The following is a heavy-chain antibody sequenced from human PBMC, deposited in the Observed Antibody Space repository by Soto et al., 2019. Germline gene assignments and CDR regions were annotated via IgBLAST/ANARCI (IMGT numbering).Heavy chain of an antibody. CDR1: GFTVGDYS. CDR2: ISSTGDLI. Sequence: GGSLRLSCTASGFTVGDYSVNWVRQAPGKGLEWISYISSTGDLIFYADSVKGRFTIARDIAKNSLYLQMDSLRDEDSAVYYCATWAIAVGGEGFWGQGTLVTVSS. J-gene: IGHJ4*02. CDR3: ATWAIAVGGEGF. D-gene: IGHD2-21*01. V-gene: IGHV3-48*02.